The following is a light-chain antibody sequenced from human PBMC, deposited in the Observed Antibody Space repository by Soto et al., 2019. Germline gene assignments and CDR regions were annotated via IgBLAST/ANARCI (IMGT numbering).Light chain of an antibody. CDR3: QQYASSPLT. CDR2: HAS. V-gene: IGKV3-20*01. J-gene: IGKJ4*01. Sequence: EIVLTQSPGTLSLSPGERATLSCRASQSVGSDYLAWYQRKPGQAPRLLIYHASNRATGIPDRFSGSGSGTDFTLTISRLEPEDFADFYCQQYASSPLTFGGGTKVEIK. CDR1: QSVGSDY.